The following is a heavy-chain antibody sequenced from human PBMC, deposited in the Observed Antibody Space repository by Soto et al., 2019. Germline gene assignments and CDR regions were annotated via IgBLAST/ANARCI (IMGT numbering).Heavy chain of an antibody. CDR3: AKNLGIAAAGGQTAYFDY. Sequence: GGSLRLSCAASGFTFSSYAMSWVRQAPGKGLEWGSAISGSGGSTYYADSVKGRFTISRDNSKNTLYLQMNSLRAEDTAVYYCAKNLGIAAAGGQTAYFDYWGQGTLVTVSS. CDR2: ISGSGGST. V-gene: IGHV3-23*01. D-gene: IGHD6-13*01. J-gene: IGHJ4*02. CDR1: GFTFSSYA.